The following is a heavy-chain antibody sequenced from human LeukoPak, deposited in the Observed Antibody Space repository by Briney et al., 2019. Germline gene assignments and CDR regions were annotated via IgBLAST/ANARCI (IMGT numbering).Heavy chain of an antibody. V-gene: IGHV5-51*01. D-gene: IGHD1-7*01. CDR3: ARREATTEYFDF. J-gene: IGHJ4*02. CDR1: GSRFTNYW. Sequence: GASLKISCKGSGSRFTNYWIAWVRQLPGKGLEWMGVIYPGDSDTRYNPSFQGQVTISADRSFGTASLQWSSLKASDSAMYYCARREATTEYFDFWGQGTLVTVSS. CDR2: IYPGDSDT.